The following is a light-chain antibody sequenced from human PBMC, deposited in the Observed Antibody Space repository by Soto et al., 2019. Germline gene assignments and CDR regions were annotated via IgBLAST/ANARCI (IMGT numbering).Light chain of an antibody. J-gene: IGLJ1*01. CDR1: SSDVGAYNY. V-gene: IGLV2-14*01. Sequence: QSALTQPASVSGSPGQSIAISCTGTSSDVGAYNYVSWYQQHPGKAPKLMIYEVTNRPSGVSNRFSGSKSGNTASLTISRLQAEDETDYYCRSYTNSITDVFGTGTK. CDR3: RSYTNSITDV. CDR2: EVT.